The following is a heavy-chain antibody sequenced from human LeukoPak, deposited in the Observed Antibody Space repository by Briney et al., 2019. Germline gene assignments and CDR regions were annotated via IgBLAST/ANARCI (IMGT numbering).Heavy chain of an antibody. D-gene: IGHD5-24*01. CDR2: ISSSSSYI. Sequence: GGSLRLSCAASGFTFSSYSMNWVRQAPGKGLEWVSSISSSSSYIYYADSVKGRFTISRDNAKNSLYLQMNSLRAEDTAVHYCARDLGWATEEPRSMDLNDYWGQGTLVTVSS. CDR1: GFTFSSYS. CDR3: ARDLGWATEEPRSMDLNDY. J-gene: IGHJ4*02. V-gene: IGHV3-21*01.